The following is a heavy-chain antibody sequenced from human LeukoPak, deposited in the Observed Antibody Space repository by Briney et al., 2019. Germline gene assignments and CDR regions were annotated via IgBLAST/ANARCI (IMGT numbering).Heavy chain of an antibody. D-gene: IGHD5-12*01. Sequence: GESLKISCMGSGYSFTNYWIGWVRQVPGSGLEWMGVIYPSDSDTRYSPSFQGQVTISADKSIDTAYPQWSSLKASDTAMYYCARQRDSGFDFDSWGQGTPVTVSS. CDR3: ARQRDSGFDFDS. CDR1: GYSFTNYW. CDR2: IYPSDSDT. J-gene: IGHJ4*02. V-gene: IGHV5-51*01.